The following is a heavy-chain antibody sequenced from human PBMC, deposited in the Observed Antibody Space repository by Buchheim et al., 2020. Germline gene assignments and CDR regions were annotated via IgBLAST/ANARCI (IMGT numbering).Heavy chain of an antibody. D-gene: IGHD1-26*01. CDR3: ARRGLLVKGVGATHWYFDL. Sequence: QLQLQESGPGLVKPSETLSLTCTVSGGSISSSSYYWGWIRQPPGKGLEWIGSIYYSGSTYYNPSLKSRVTISVDTSKNQFSLKLSSVTAADTAVHYCARRGLLVKGVGATHWYFDLWGRGTL. J-gene: IGHJ2*01. V-gene: IGHV4-39*01. CDR1: GGSISSSSYY. CDR2: IYYSGST.